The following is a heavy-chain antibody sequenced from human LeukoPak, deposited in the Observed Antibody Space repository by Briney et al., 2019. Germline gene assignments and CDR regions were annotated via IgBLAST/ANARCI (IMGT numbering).Heavy chain of an antibody. V-gene: IGHV3-11*06. D-gene: IGHD1-26*01. CDR1: GFTFSDYY. CDR3: AREIVGAIDY. CDR2: ISSSSSYT. J-gene: IGHJ4*02. Sequence: GGSRRLSCAASGFTFSDYYMSWIRQAPGKGLEWVSYISSSSSYTNYADSVKGRFTISRDNAKNSLYLQMNSLRAEDTAVYYCAREIVGAIDYWGQGTLVTVSS.